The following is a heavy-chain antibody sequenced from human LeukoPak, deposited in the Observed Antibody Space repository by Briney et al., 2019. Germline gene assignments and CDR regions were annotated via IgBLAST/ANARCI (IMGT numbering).Heavy chain of an antibody. CDR1: GCTFTGYY. CDR3: AGATIFGVVIAGYAFDI. D-gene: IGHD3-3*01. J-gene: IGHJ3*02. V-gene: IGHV1-2*04. CDR2: INPNSGGT. Sequence: ASVKVSCKASGCTFTGYYMHWVRQAPGQGLEWMGWINPNSGGTNYAQKFQGWVTMTRDTSISTAYMELSRLRSDDTAVYYCAGATIFGVVIAGYAFDIWGQGTMVTVSS.